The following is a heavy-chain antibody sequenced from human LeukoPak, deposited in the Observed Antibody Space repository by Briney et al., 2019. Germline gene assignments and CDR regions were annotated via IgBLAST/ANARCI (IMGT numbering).Heavy chain of an antibody. CDR3: ATDRGVCSFDY. Sequence: GGSLRLSCAASGFTFRTYSMNCVRQAPGKGLEWVSSITSSSSYIYYADSVKGRFTSSRDNAKNSLYLQMNSLRAEDTAVYYCATDRGVCSFDYWGQGTLVTVSS. D-gene: IGHD2-8*01. CDR1: GFTFRTYS. J-gene: IGHJ4*02. V-gene: IGHV3-21*01. CDR2: ITSSSSYI.